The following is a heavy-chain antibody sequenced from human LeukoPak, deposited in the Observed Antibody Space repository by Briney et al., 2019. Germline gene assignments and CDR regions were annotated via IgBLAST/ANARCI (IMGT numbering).Heavy chain of an antibody. V-gene: IGHV3-7*01. CDR1: GFTFSSYW. Sequence: GGSLRLSCVASGFTFSSYWMTWVRQAPGKVLEWLANIKEDGSIQYYLDSVRGRFTISRDNAKTSVYLQLNSLRADDTAVYYCARDVWTGVAVSDYWGQGTLVTVSS. CDR2: IKEDGSIQ. D-gene: IGHD6-19*01. CDR3: ARDVWTGVAVSDY. J-gene: IGHJ4*02.